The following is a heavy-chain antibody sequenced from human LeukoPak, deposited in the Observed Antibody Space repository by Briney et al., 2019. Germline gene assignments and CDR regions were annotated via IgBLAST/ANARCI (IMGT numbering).Heavy chain of an antibody. CDR2: ISGGGRST. J-gene: IGHJ4*02. CDR3: ARERYFDY. Sequence: GGSLRLSCAASRFTFSSYAMSWVRQAPGKGLEWVSTISGGGRSTDYADSVKGQFTISRDNSKNTLYLQMNSLRAEDTAVYYCARERYFDYWGQGTLVTVSS. CDR1: RFTFSSYA. V-gene: IGHV3-23*01.